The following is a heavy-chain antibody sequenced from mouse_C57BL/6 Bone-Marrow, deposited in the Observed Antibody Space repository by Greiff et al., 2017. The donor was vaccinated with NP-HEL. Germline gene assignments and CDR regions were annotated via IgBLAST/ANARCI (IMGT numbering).Heavy chain of an antibody. CDR1: GFTFSSYG. CDR3: ARGSIRRGWYFDV. CDR2: ISSGGSYT. J-gene: IGHJ1*03. D-gene: IGHD2-12*01. Sequence: EVMLVESGGDLVKPGGSLKLSCAASGFTFSSYGMSWVRQTPDKRLEWVATISSGGSYTYYPDSVKGRFTISRDNAKNTLYLQMSSLKSEDTAMYYCARGSIRRGWYFDVWGTGTTVTVSS. V-gene: IGHV5-6*02.